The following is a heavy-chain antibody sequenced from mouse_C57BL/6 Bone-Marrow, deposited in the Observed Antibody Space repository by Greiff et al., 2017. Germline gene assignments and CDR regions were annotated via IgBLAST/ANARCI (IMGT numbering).Heavy chain of an antibody. CDR1: GFSLTSYG. CDR3: ARNSGLRGAWFAY. J-gene: IGHJ3*01. V-gene: IGHV2-2*01. D-gene: IGHD2-4*01. CDR2: IWSGGST. Sequence: VKLMESGPGLVQPSQSLSISCTVSGFSLTSYGVHWVRQSPGKGLEWLGVIWSGGSTDYNAAFISRLSISKDNSKTQVFFKMNRLQADDTVIYYCARNSGLRGAWFAYWCQGTLVTVSA.